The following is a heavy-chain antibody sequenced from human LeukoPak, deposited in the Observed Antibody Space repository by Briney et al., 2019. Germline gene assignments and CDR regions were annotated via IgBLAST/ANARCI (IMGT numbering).Heavy chain of an antibody. CDR1: GYSISSGYY. CDR3: ARGGLYYDFWSGYRERAFDI. CDR2: IYHSGST. V-gene: IGHV4-38-2*02. Sequence: PSETLSLTCTVSGYSISSGYYWGWIRQPPGKGLEWIGSIYHSGSTYYNPSLKSRVTISVDTSKNQFSLKPSSVTAADTAVYYCARGGLYYDFWSGYRERAFDIWGQGTMVTVSS. J-gene: IGHJ3*02. D-gene: IGHD3-3*01.